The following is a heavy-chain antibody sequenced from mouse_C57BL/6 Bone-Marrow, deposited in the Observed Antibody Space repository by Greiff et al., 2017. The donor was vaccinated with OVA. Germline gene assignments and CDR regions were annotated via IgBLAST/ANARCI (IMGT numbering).Heavy chain of an antibody. CDR2: IYPGDGDT. V-gene: IGHV1-82*01. CDR1: GYAFSSSW. D-gene: IGHD1-1*01. J-gene: IGHJ1*03. Sequence: VMLVESGPELVKPGASVKISCKASGYAFSSSWMHWVKQRPGKGLEWIGRIYPGDGDTNYNGKFKGKATLTVDKSSSTAYMQLSSLTSEDSAVYFCARGTYYYGSSPYWYFDVWGTGTTVTVSS. CDR3: ARGTYYYGSSPYWYFDV.